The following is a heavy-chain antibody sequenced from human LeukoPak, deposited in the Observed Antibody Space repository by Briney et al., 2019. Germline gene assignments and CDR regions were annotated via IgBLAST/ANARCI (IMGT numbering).Heavy chain of an antibody. Sequence: GGSLRLSCTASGFTFSNNGIHWVRQAPGKGLEWVAFIKSDESNKHYADSVKGRFTISRDNSKNTLYLQMNSLRPEDTAVYYCAKGISGEDYCLFFWGQGALVTVSS. CDR3: AKGISGEDYCLFF. CDR2: IKSDESNK. CDR1: GFTFSNNG. J-gene: IGHJ4*02. V-gene: IGHV3-30*02. D-gene: IGHD2/OR15-2a*01.